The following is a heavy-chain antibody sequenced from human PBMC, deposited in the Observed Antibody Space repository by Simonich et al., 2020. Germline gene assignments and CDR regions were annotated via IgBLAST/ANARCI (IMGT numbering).Heavy chain of an antibody. V-gene: IGHV4-38-2*01. J-gene: IGHJ6*02. D-gene: IGHD6-13*01. CDR1: GYSISSGYY. CDR2: NYHMGST. Sequence: QVQLQESGPGLVKPSETLSLTCAVSGYSISSGYYWGWIRQPPGKGLEWMGSNYHMGSTSYTPSLKSRVTISVDTSKNQFSLKLSSVTAADTAVYYCARVGYSNYYYYGMDVWGQGTTVTVSS. CDR3: ARVGYSNYYYYGMDV.